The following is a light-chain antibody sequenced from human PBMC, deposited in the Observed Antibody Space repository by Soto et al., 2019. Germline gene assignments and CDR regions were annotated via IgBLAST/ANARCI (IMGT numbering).Light chain of an antibody. CDR2: DAS. CDR3: QQYYSYVYT. Sequence: DVPMTQSPFTLSASIGDRVTITCRASQSINNWLAWYQQKPGKAPKLLMFDASFLARGVPTRFSGSGSGAEFTLTISSLQPDDFATYYCQQYYSYVYTFGQGTKLEIK. J-gene: IGKJ2*01. V-gene: IGKV1-5*01. CDR1: QSINNW.